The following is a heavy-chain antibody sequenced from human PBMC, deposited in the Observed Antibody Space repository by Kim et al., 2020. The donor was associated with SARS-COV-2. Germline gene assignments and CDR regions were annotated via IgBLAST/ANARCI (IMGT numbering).Heavy chain of an antibody. V-gene: IGHV3-30*04. CDR2: ISYDGSNK. D-gene: IGHD3-9*01. CDR1: GFTFSSYA. J-gene: IGHJ4*02. CDR3: ARDAELRYFDWSYLDY. Sequence: GGSLRLSCAASGFTFSSYAMHWVRQAPGKGLEWVAVISYDGSNKYYADSVKGRFTISRDNSKNTLYLQMNSLRAEDTAVYYCARDAELRYFDWSYLDYWGQGTLVTVSS.